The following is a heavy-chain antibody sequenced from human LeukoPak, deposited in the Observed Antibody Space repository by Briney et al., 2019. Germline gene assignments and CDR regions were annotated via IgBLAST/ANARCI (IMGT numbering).Heavy chain of an antibody. CDR1: GFTFVSYN. V-gene: IGHV3-21*01. D-gene: IGHD4-23*01. CDR3: ARGTVAFDY. CDR2: ISSSSNYI. J-gene: IGHJ4*02. Sequence: PGGSRRLSGAASGFTFVSYNRTGAPRAPGKGLEWVSSISSSSNYIYYADSVKGRFTISRDNANNSLYLQMNSLRAEDTAVYYCARGTVAFDYWGQGTLVTVSS.